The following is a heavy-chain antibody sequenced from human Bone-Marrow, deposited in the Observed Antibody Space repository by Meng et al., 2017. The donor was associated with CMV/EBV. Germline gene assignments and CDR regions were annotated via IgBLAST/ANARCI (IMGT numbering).Heavy chain of an antibody. D-gene: IGHD2-8*02. J-gene: IGHJ6*02. CDR1: GGSISSYY. Sequence: ESLKISCTVSGGSISSYYWSWIRQPPGKGLEWIGSIYYSGSTYYNPSLKSRVTISVDTSKNQFSLKLSSVTAADTAVYYCARVTGGEYYYYYGMDVWGQGTTVTVSS. CDR2: IYYSGST. V-gene: IGHV4-59*12. CDR3: ARVTGGEYYYYYGMDV.